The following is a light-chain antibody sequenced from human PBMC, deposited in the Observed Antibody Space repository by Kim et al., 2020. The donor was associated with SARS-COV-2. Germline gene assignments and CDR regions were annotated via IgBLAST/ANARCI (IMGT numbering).Light chain of an antibody. J-gene: IGLJ2*01. CDR3: QTWGTAVV. CDR1: SGHSAYA. Sequence: QPVLTQSPSAAASLGASVVLTCTLSSGHSAYAIAWHQQQPEKGPRYLMRLNSDGSYNKGDGIPDRFSGSSSGAERYLTISSLQSEDEADYYCQTWGTAVVFGGGTKLTVL. V-gene: IGLV4-69*01. CDR2: LNSDGSY.